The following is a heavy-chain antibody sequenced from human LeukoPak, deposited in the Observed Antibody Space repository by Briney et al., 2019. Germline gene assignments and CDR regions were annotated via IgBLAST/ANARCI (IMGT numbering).Heavy chain of an antibody. V-gene: IGHV3-30*02. Sequence: GGSLRLXCAASGFTFSSYGMHWVRRAPGKGLEWVAFIRYDGSNKYYADSVKGRFTISRDNSKNTLYLQMNSLRGDDTAVYYCAKGRGSSVVGTSSMDVWGRGTTVTVSS. CDR1: GFTFSSYG. CDR3: AKGRGSSVVGTSSMDV. D-gene: IGHD2-15*01. J-gene: IGHJ6*03. CDR2: IRYDGSNK.